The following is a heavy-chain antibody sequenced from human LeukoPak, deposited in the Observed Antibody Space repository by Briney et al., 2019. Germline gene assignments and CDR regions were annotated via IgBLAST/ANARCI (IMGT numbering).Heavy chain of an antibody. CDR2: INHSGST. CDR3: ARGPYCTNGVCYGRYSVNNWFEP. V-gene: IGHV4-34*01. Sequence: PSETLSLTCAVYGGSFSGYYWSWIRQPPGKGLGWIGEINHSGSTNYNPSLKSRVTISVDTSKNQFSLKLSSVTAADTAVYYCARGPYCTNGVCYGRYSVNNWFEPWGQGTLVTVSS. CDR1: GGSFSGYY. J-gene: IGHJ5*02. D-gene: IGHD2-8*01.